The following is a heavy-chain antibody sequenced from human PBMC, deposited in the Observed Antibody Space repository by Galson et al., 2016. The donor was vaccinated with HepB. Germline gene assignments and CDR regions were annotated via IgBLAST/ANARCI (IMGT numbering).Heavy chain of an antibody. D-gene: IGHD5-12*01. Sequence: SETLSLTCAVYGGSFSGYYWHWIRQPPGKGLEWIGEVNHSGRTNYNPSLKSRVTISVDTSKNQFSLKLTSVTAADTAVYYCASGVDLYNWFDPWGQGTLVTVSS. CDR3: ASGVDLYNWFDP. J-gene: IGHJ5*02. CDR1: GGSFSGYY. V-gene: IGHV4-34*01. CDR2: VNHSGRT.